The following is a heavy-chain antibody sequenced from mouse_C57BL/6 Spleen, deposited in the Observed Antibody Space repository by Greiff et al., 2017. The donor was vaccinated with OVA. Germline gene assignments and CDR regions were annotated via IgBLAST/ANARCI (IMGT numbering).Heavy chain of an antibody. J-gene: IGHJ2*01. CDR1: GYAFTNYL. CDR2: INPGSGGT. V-gene: IGHV1-54*01. CDR3: ARETGTYYFDY. D-gene: IGHD4-1*01. Sequence: QVQLQQSGAELVRPGTSVEVSCKASGYAFTNYLIEWVKQRPGQGLEWIGVINPGSGGTNYNEKFKGKATLTADKSSSTAYMQLSSLTSEDSAVYFCARETGTYYFDYWGQGTTLTVSS.